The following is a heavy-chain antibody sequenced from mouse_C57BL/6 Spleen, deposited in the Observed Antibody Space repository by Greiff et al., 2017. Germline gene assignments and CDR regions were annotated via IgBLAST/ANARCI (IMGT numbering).Heavy chain of an antibody. Sequence: VKLQQSGAELMKPGASVKLSCKATGYTFTGYWIEWVKQRPGHGLEWIGDIYPGSGSTNYNEKFKSKATLTVDTASSAAYMQLSSLTSEDSAVYYCARGGTNYFDYWGQGTTLTVSS. J-gene: IGHJ2*01. CDR1: GYTFTGYW. V-gene: IGHV1-9*01. CDR3: ARGGTNYFDY. D-gene: IGHD2-14*01. CDR2: IYPGSGST.